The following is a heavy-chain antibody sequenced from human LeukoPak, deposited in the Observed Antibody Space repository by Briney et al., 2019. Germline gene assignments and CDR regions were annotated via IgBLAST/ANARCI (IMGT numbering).Heavy chain of an antibody. D-gene: IGHD3-10*01. CDR2: INPDSGDT. J-gene: IGHJ4*02. V-gene: IGHV1-2*06. Sequence: ASVKVSCKSSGYIFTGYYLHWVRQAPGQGLEWMGRINPDSGDTNYAQKFQGRVTLTRDTSISTAYMEMSRLTSDDTAVYFCAGVRGADFDYWGQGTLVTVSS. CDR3: AGVRGADFDY. CDR1: GYIFTGYY.